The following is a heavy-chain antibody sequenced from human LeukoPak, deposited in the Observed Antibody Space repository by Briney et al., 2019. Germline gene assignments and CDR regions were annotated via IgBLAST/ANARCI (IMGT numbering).Heavy chain of an antibody. CDR2: IWYDGVNK. CDR3: AKDWGHYYASGQGSYFDY. V-gene: IGHV3-33*06. J-gene: IGHJ4*02. Sequence: GGSLRLSCAASGFTFSNYGIHWVRQAPGKGLEWVAVIWYDGVNKFYSDSVKGRFTISRDNSKNTLYLQMNSLRAEDTAVYYCAKDWGHYYASGQGSYFDYWGQGTLVTVSS. CDR1: GFTFSNYG. D-gene: IGHD3-10*01.